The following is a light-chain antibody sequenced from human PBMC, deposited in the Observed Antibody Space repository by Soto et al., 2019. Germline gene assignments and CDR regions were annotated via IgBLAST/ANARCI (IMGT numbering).Light chain of an antibody. CDR2: GAS. J-gene: IGKJ4*01. CDR1: QSISYY. CDR3: QQTYTTPLT. V-gene: IGKV1-39*01. Sequence: DIQMTQSPSSLSAYVGDRVNITCRASQSISYYLNWYQQKPGRAPNLLMYGASSLQSGVPSRFTGSGSGTEFTLTNTSLQPGDFATYYCQQTYTTPLTFGGGTKV.